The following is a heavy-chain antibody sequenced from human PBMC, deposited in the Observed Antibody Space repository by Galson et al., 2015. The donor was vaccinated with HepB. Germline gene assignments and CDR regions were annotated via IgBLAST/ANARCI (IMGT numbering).Heavy chain of an antibody. J-gene: IGHJ6*02. V-gene: IGHV6-1*01. CDR3: ARGKMDYYAMDI. CDR1: GDRVSRKSIA. Sequence: CAISGDRVSRKSIAWNWIRQSPSRGLEGLGRAFDTSKWYNDDAESVKSRITINPDTSKNQFSLFLNSVTPEDTAVYYCARGKMDYYAMDIWGPGTTVTVSS. D-gene: IGHD2-8*01. CDR2: AFDTSKWYN.